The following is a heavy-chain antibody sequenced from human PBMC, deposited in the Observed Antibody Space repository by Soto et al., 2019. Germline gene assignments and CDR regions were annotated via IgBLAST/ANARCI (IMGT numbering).Heavy chain of an antibody. CDR1: GYTFSDYW. CDR2: IYAGDSDT. CDR3: ARQNPLDSSAWYN. V-gene: IGHV5-51*01. J-gene: IGHJ4*02. D-gene: IGHD6-19*01. Sequence: LGESLKISCQGSGYTFSDYWIGWVRQLPGKGLEWVGTIYAGDSDTRYGPSFEGQVTMSVDKSISTAYLHWSSLKASDSAIYYCARQNPLDSSAWYNWGQGTLAPVSS.